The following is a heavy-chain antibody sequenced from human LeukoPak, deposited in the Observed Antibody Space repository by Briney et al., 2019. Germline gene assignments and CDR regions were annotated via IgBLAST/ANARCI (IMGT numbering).Heavy chain of an antibody. CDR3: AKHVDTAMVSHFDY. V-gene: IGHV3-23*01. CDR2: ISGSGGST. CDR1: GFTVSSNY. D-gene: IGHD5-18*01. Sequence: GGSLRLSCAASGFTVSSNYMSWVRQAPGKGLEWVSAISGSGGSTYYADSVKGRFTISRDNSKNTLYLQMNSLRAEDTAVYYCAKHVDTAMVSHFDYWGQGTLVTVSS. J-gene: IGHJ4*02.